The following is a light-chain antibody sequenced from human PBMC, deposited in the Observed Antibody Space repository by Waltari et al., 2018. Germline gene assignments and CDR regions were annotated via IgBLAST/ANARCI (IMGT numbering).Light chain of an antibody. CDR2: AAS. J-gene: IGKJ5*01. CDR1: ANINSY. V-gene: IGKV1-16*02. Sequence: DIQMTQSPSSLSASVGDRVHITCRATANINSYLAWFQQKPGKAPKALLYAASSLQSGVPSKFSGSGSGTDFTLTSSSLQPEDFATYYCQQYNNYPITFGQGTRLEIK. CDR3: QQYNNYPIT.